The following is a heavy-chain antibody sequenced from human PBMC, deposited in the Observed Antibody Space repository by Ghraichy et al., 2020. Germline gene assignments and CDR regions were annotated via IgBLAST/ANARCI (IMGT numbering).Heavy chain of an antibody. CDR2: IYSGGST. V-gene: IGHV3-66*01. Sequence: GGSLRLSCAASGFTVSSNYMSWVRQAPGEGLEWVSVIYSGGSTYYADPVKGRFTISRDNSKNTVYLQMNSLRAADTAVYYCARALNYYAMDVWGQGTTVTVSS. CDR1: GFTVSSNY. CDR3: ARALNYYAMDV. J-gene: IGHJ6*02.